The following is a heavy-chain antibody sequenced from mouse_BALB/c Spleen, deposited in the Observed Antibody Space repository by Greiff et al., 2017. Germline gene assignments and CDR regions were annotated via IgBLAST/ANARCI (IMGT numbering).Heavy chain of an antibody. CDR3: ARRDWDGDYVDY. D-gene: IGHD4-1*01. CDR1: GYTFTDYA. Sequence: QVQLKESGAELVRPGVSVKISCKGSGYTFTDYAMHWVKQSHAKSLEWIGVISTYYGDASYNQKFKGKATMTVDKSSSTAYMELARLTSEDSAIYYCARRDWDGDYVDYWGQGTTLTVSS. CDR2: ISTYYGDA. V-gene: IGHV1S137*01. J-gene: IGHJ2*01.